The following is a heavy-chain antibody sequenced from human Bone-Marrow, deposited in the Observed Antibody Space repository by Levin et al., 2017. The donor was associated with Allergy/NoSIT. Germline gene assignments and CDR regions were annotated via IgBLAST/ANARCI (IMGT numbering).Heavy chain of an antibody. Sequence: GGSLRLSCTASGFPFSSYGMHWVRQAPGKGLEWVAVIWFDGSKKYHADSVKGRFTMSRDNSKNILYLQMNNLTAEDTAVYYCARAYGSGWYYFDYWGQGTLVTVSS. CDR1: GFPFSSYG. J-gene: IGHJ4*02. D-gene: IGHD6-19*01. CDR3: ARAYGSGWYYFDY. V-gene: IGHV3-33*01. CDR2: IWFDGSKK.